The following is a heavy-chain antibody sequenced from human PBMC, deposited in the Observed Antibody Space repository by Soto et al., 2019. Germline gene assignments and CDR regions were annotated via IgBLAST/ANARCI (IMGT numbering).Heavy chain of an antibody. V-gene: IGHV4-59*01. CDR2: IYYNGNT. J-gene: IGHJ4*02. Sequence: SLTCTVSGGSMSTYYWSWIRQSPGKGLEWIGYIYYNGNTNYNPSLKSRVTISVDTSKNQFSLKVTSVTAADTAVYFCARGRDWLVPYYFDYWGQGTLVTVSS. D-gene: IGHD3-9*01. CDR1: GGSMSTYY. CDR3: ARGRDWLVPYYFDY.